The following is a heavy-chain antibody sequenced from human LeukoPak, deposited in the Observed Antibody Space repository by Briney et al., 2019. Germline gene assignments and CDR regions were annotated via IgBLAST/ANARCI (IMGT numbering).Heavy chain of an antibody. D-gene: IGHD6-6*01. CDR3: ARDSYYSSSSLGFDY. CDR1: GYTFTSYG. Sequence: ASVKVSCKASGYTFTSYGISWVRLAPGPALEWIGWISAYNVNTNYAQKLQRKVTMTTDTSTSTAYMELSSLRSEYTAVYYCARDSYYSSSSLGFDYWGQGTLVTVSS. J-gene: IGHJ4*02. V-gene: IGHV1-18*01. CDR2: ISAYNVNT.